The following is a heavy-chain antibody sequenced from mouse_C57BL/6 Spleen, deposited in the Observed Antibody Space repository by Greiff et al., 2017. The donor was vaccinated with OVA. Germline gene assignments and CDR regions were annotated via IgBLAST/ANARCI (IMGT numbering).Heavy chain of an antibody. Sequence: QVQLQQPGAELVKPGASVKLSCKASGYTFTSYWMQWVKQRPGQGLEWIGEIDPSDSYTNYNQKFKGKATLTVDTSSSTAYMQLSSLTSEDSAVYYCATGSIYYYGSSYLGARDYWGQGTSVTVSS. CDR3: ATGSIYYYGSSYLGARDY. D-gene: IGHD1-1*01. CDR1: GYTFTSYW. V-gene: IGHV1-50*01. CDR2: IDPSDSYT. J-gene: IGHJ4*01.